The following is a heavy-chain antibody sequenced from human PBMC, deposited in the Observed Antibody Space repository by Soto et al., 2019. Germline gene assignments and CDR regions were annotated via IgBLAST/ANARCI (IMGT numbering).Heavy chain of an antibody. CDR2: TYYMSKWYK. Sequence: SQTLSLTCAISGDSASSNSAAWNWIRQSPSRGLEWLGRTYYMSKWYKDYEVSVKSRITINLDTSKNQFALQLNSVTPEDTAVYYCARGAVADYSRVFDYWGQGTLVTVSS. D-gene: IGHD6-19*01. V-gene: IGHV6-1*01. CDR3: ARGAVADYSRVFDY. J-gene: IGHJ4*01. CDR1: GDSASSNSAA.